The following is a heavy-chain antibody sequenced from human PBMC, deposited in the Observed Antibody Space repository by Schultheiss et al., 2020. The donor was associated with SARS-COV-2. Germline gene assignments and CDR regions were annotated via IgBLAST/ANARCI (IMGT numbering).Heavy chain of an antibody. CDR3: AREMRDCSSTSCYTDGDY. CDR1: GYTFTNYG. Sequence: ASVKVSCMASGYTFTNYGISWVRQAPGQGLEWMGRINPNSGGTNYAQKFQGRVTMTRDTSTSTVYMELSSLRSEDTAVYYCAREMRDCSSTSCYTDGDYWGQGTLVTVSS. CDR2: INPNSGGT. V-gene: IGHV1-2*06. J-gene: IGHJ4*02. D-gene: IGHD2-2*02.